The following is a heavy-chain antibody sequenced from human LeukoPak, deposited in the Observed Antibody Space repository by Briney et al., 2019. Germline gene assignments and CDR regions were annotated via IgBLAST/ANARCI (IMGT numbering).Heavy chain of an antibody. D-gene: IGHD3-22*01. CDR2: IYYSGST. CDR3: ARGRITMRLGYAFDI. J-gene: IGHJ3*02. Sequence: PSETLSLTCTVSGGSISSYYWSWIRQPPGKGLEWIGYIYYSGSTNYNPSLKSRVTISVDTSKNHFSLKLSSVTAADTAVYYCARGRITMRLGYAFDIWGQGTMVTVSS. CDR1: GGSISSYY. V-gene: IGHV4-59*01.